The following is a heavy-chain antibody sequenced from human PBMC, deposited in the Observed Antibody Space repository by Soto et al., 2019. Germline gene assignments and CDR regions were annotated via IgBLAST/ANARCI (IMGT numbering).Heavy chain of an antibody. CDR3: ARVPPGQEIDY. Sequence: ASVKVSCKASGYTFTSYYMHWVRQAPGQGLEWMGIINPSGGSTSYAQKFQGRVTMTRDTSTSIAYMELSSLRSEDTAIYYCARVPPGQEIDYWGQGTLVTVSS. J-gene: IGHJ4*02. V-gene: IGHV1-46*01. CDR1: GYTFTSYY. CDR2: INPSGGST. D-gene: IGHD2-8*02.